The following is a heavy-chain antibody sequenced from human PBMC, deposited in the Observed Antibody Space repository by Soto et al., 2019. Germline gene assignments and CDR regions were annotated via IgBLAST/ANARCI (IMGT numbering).Heavy chain of an antibody. J-gene: IGHJ4*02. CDR1: GFSFDDSY. Sequence: QVQLVESGGGLVKPGGSLRLACAASGFSFDDSYMSWIRQAPGKGLEWLSYISGGSSYTNYADSVEGRFTISRDNAKRSLYLEMNSLRADDTAVYYCAKTIVAASGYYFDHWGQGNLVTVSS. V-gene: IGHV3-11*06. CDR3: AKTIVAASGYYFDH. CDR2: ISGGSSYT. D-gene: IGHD2-21*01.